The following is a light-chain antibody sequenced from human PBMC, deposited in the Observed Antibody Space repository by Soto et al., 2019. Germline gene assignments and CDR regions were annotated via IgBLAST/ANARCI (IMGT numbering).Light chain of an antibody. V-gene: IGKV1-5*01. Sequence: DIQMTQSPSTLCASLGDRVTIACRASQSISSWLSWYQQKPGKATKLLIYDASSLQSGVPSRFSGSGSGTDFTLTISGLQPDDFATYYCQHYNTYYTWTFGQGTKVDIK. CDR3: QHYNTYYTWT. CDR1: QSISSW. J-gene: IGKJ1*01. CDR2: DAS.